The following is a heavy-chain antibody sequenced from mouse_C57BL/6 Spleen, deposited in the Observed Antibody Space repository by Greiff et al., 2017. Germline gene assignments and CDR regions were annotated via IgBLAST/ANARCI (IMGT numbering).Heavy chain of an antibody. D-gene: IGHD1-1*01. CDR3: AKERGYYGTSSFAY. Sequence: VQLQQSGPELVKPGASVKISCKASGYAFSSSWMNWVKQRPGKGLEWIGRIYPGDGDTNYKGKFKGKATLTADKSSSTAYMQLSSLPSEDSAVYFCAKERGYYGTSSFAYWGQGTLVTVSA. CDR1: GYAFSSSW. CDR2: IYPGDGDT. J-gene: IGHJ3*01. V-gene: IGHV1-82*01.